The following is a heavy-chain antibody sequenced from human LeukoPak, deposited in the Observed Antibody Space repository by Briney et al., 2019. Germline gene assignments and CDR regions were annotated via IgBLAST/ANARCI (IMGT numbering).Heavy chain of an antibody. J-gene: IGHJ4*02. CDR2: ISYDGSNK. CDR1: GFTFSSYA. D-gene: IGHD2-2*01. V-gene: IGHV3-30*04. CDR3: ATSGIVVVPAAMEAFDY. Sequence: PGGSLRLSCAASGFTFSSYAMPWVRQAPGKGLEWVAVISYDGSNKYYADSVKGRFTISRDNSKNTLYLQMNSLRAEDTAVYYCATSGIVVVPAAMEAFDYWGQGTLVTVSS.